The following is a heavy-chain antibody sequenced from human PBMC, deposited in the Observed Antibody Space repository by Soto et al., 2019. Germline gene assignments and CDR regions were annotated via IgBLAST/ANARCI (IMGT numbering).Heavy chain of an antibody. CDR2: INHSGST. J-gene: IGHJ6*03. CDR1: GGSFSGYY. CDR3: ARGIVVVVAAIKYYYMDV. D-gene: IGHD2-15*01. V-gene: IGHV4-34*01. Sequence: SDTLSLTCAVYGGSFSGYYWSWIRQPPGKGLEWIGEINHSGSTNYNPSLKSRVTISVDTSKNQFSLKLSSVTAADTAVYYCARGIVVVVAAIKYYYMDVWGKGTTVTVSS.